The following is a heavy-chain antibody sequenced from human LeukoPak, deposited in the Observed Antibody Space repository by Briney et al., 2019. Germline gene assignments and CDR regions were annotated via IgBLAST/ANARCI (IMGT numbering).Heavy chain of an antibody. CDR2: IYYSGST. V-gene: IGHV4-59*01. J-gene: IGHJ4*02. D-gene: IGHD3-10*01. CDR1: DDSISTYY. Sequence: SETLSLACNVSDDSISTYYWSWIRQPPGKGLEWIGYIYYSGSTNYNPSLKSRVTISVDTSKNQFSLKLSSVTAADTAVYYCARGDVYGSGSYGSGALVDYWGQGTLVTVSS. CDR3: ARGDVYGSGSYGSGALVDY.